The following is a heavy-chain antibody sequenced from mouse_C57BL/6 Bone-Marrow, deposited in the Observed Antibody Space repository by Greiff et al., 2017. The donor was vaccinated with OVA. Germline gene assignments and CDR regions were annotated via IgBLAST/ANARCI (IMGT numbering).Heavy chain of an antibody. V-gene: IGHV1-72*01. CDR1: GYTFTSYW. J-gene: IGHJ4*01. CDR2: IDPNSGGT. CDR3: ARNFPHYDGPGGVLMDY. Sequence: QVQLKQPGAELVKPGASVKLSCKASGYTFTSYWMHWVKPRPGRGLEWIGRIDPNSGGTKYNEKFKSKATLTVDKPSSTAYMQLSSLTSEDSAVYYCARNFPHYDGPGGVLMDYWGQGTSVTVSS. D-gene: IGHD1-2*01.